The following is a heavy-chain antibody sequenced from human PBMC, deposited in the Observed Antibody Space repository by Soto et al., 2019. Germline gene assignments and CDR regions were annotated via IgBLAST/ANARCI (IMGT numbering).Heavy chain of an antibody. J-gene: IGHJ4*02. CDR1: GYTFTSYY. CDR2: INPNNGDT. CDR3: GRCLPPSRWLSFEY. Sequence: ASVKVSCKASGYTFTSYYIHWVLQAPGQGLEWMGWINPNNGDTASAQKFQGRVTMTRDTSISTAYLDLNWLRSDDTAVYFCGRCLPPSRWLSFEYWGGGALVTFSS. V-gene: IGHV1-2*02. D-gene: IGHD3-10*01.